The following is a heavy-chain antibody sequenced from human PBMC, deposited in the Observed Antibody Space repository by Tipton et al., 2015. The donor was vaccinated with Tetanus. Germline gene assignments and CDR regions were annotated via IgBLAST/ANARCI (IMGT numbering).Heavy chain of an antibody. CDR2: VYNSGGT. CDR1: GGSISSGTYS. J-gene: IGHJ4*02. Sequence: TLSLTCTVSGGSISSGTYSWGWIRQPPGKGLEWIGSVYNSGGTYYNPSLKSRVTISVDTSKNQFSLKLSSVTAADTAVYYCARIYDFWSGYYSDHWGQGTLVTVSS. D-gene: IGHD3-3*01. V-gene: IGHV4-39*01. CDR3: ARIYDFWSGYYSDH.